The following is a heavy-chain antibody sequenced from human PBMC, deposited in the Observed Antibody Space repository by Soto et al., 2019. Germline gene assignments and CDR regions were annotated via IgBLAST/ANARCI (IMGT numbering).Heavy chain of an antibody. Sequence: QLQLQESGSGLVKPSQTLSLTCAGSGGSISSGGYAWSWIRQPPGKGLEWIGYIYHSGSTYYNPSRKSRVNISVDRSKNQFSLKLSSVTAADTAVYYCARGQVVAAQHWGQGTLVTVSS. D-gene: IGHD2-15*01. CDR2: IYHSGST. V-gene: IGHV4-30-2*01. J-gene: IGHJ4*02. CDR1: GGSISSGGYA. CDR3: ARGQVVAAQH.